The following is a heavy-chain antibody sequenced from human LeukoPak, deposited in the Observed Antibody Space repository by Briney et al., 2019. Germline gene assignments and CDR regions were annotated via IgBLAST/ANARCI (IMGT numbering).Heavy chain of an antibody. CDR3: AGAPAGKGVAAAGPYYYYYYMDV. CDR2: IIPIFGTA. V-gene: IGHV1-69*06. Sequence: SVKVSCKASGGTFSSYAISWVRQAPGQGLEWMGGIIPIFGTANYAQKFQGRVTITADKSTSTAYMELSSLRSEDTAVYYCAGAPAGKGVAAAGPYYYYYYMDVWGKGTTVTVSS. CDR1: GGTFSSYA. D-gene: IGHD6-13*01. J-gene: IGHJ6*03.